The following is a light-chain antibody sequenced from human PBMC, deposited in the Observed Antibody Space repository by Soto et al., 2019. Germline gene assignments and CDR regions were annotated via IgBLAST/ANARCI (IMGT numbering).Light chain of an antibody. Sequence: QSVLTQPPSASETPGQRVTISCSGSSSNIGRNTVNWFQHLPGTAPKLLIYSNDQRPSGVPDRFSGSKSGTSASLAISGLQSEDESNYYCAAWDDSLNGVLFGGGTKRPS. CDR3: AAWDDSLNGVL. CDR2: SND. CDR1: SSNIGRNT. J-gene: IGLJ2*01. V-gene: IGLV1-44*01.